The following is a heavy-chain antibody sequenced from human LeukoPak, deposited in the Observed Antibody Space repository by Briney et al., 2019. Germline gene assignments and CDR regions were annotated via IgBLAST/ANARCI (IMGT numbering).Heavy chain of an antibody. CDR1: GFTFSSYS. Sequence: GGSLRLSCAASGFTFSSYSMNWVRQAPGKGLEWVSSISSSSYIYYADSVKGRFTISRDNAKNSLYLQMNSLRAEDTAVYYCARDKGLYGDYAIFDYWGQGTLVTVSS. CDR3: ARDKGLYGDYAIFDY. J-gene: IGHJ4*02. V-gene: IGHV3-21*01. CDR2: ISSSSYI. D-gene: IGHD4-17*01.